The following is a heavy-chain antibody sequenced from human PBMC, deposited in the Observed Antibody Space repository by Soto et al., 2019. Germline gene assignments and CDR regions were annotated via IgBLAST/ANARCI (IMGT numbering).Heavy chain of an antibody. V-gene: IGHV3-74*01. CDR1: GFTFSSYW. Sequence: GGSLRLSCAASGFTFSSYWMHWVRQAPGKGLVWVSRINSDGSSTSYADSVKGRFTISRDNAKNTLYLQMNSLRAEDTAVYYCARAGAYYDFWSGYLPTNYYYYGMDVWGQGTTVTVSS. CDR2: INSDGSST. D-gene: IGHD3-3*01. J-gene: IGHJ6*02. CDR3: ARAGAYYDFWSGYLPTNYYYYGMDV.